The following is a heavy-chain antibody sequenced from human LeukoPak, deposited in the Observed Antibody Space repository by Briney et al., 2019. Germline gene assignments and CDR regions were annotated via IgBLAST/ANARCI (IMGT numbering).Heavy chain of an antibody. CDR2: IKQDGSEK. D-gene: IGHD3-10*01. J-gene: IGHJ4*02. CDR3: ARGSPYYYGSGLFDY. Sequence: GGSLRLSCAASGFTFSSYWMSWVRQAPGKGLEWVANIKQDGSEKYYVDSVKGRFTISRDNAKNSLYLQMNSLRAEDTAVYYCARGSPYYYGSGLFDYWGQGTLVTVSS. CDR1: GFTFSSYW. V-gene: IGHV3-7*01.